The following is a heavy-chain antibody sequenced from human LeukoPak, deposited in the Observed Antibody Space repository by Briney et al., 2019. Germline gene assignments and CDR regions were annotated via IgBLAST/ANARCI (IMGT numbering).Heavy chain of an antibody. V-gene: IGHV3-23*01. CDR1: GFTFSSYS. J-gene: IGHJ4*02. CDR2: ITGGGTNT. Sequence: GESLRLSCAASGFTFSSYSMSWVRQAPGKGLEWVSAITGGGTNTAYADSVKGRFTISRDNSKNTLYLQMNSLRAEDAAMYYCAKRGSSFSFDYWGQGSLVTVSS. CDR3: AKRGSSFSFDY. D-gene: IGHD6-19*01.